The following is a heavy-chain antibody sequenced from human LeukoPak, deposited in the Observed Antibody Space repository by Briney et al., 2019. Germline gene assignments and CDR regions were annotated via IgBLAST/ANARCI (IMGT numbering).Heavy chain of an antibody. D-gene: IGHD6-13*01. CDR2: ISGRDGTT. Sequence: AGGSLRLSCTASGFTFSSYAMSWVRQAPEKGLEWVSAISGRDGTTYYADSVKGRFTISRDTSKNTLYLQMNSLRAEDTAIYYCVKDFSSSWFHFDYWGQGTLVTVSS. CDR3: VKDFSSSWFHFDY. CDR1: GFTFSSYA. V-gene: IGHV3-23*01. J-gene: IGHJ4*02.